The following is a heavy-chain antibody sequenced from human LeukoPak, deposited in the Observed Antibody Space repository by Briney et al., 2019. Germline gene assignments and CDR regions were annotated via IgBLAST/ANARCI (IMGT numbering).Heavy chain of an antibody. D-gene: IGHD3-10*01. J-gene: IGHJ3*01. V-gene: IGHV3-21*01. CDR1: GFISSSYW. CDR2: ISSNNRYI. CDR3: ARDSGISGAGVDLD. Sequence: GSLRLSCAASGFISSSYWMSWVRQAPGKGLEWVSSISSNNRYIYYADSVKGRFTISRDNAKNSLYLQMNSLRAEDTAVYYCARDSGISGAGVDLDWGQGTMVTVSS.